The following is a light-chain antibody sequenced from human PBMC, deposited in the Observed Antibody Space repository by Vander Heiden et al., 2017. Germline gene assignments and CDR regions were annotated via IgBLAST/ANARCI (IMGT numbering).Light chain of an antibody. J-gene: IGLJ2*01. Sequence: QSALSQPASVSGSPGQSITISCTGTSSDIGTYKYVSWYLQYPGNAPKLIIYEVSNRPSGVADRFSGSKSGTTASLTISGLPNEDDADYSSSSYTSSNTLLFGGGTKVVVL. V-gene: IGLV2-14*01. CDR2: EVS. CDR1: SSDIGTYKY. CDR3: SSYTSSNTLL.